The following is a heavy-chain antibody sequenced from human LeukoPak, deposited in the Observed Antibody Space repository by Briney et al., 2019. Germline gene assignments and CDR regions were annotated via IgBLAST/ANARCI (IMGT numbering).Heavy chain of an antibody. CDR3: AREQKADFWSGYYTGYYYYMDV. Sequence: SETLSLTCAVSGGSISSGGYSWSWIRQPPGKGLEWIGYIYYSGSTYYNPSLKSRVTISVDTSKNQFSLKLSSVTAADTAVYYCAREQKADFWSGYYTGYYYYMDVWGKGTTVTVSS. D-gene: IGHD3-3*01. CDR2: IYYSGST. CDR1: GGSISSGGYS. J-gene: IGHJ6*03. V-gene: IGHV4-30-4*07.